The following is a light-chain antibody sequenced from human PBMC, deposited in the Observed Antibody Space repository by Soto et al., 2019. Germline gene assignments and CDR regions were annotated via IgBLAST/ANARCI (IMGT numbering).Light chain of an antibody. CDR1: QGVSSN. CDR3: QQYNNWPWT. J-gene: IGKJ1*01. V-gene: IGKV3-15*01. CDR2: GAS. Sequence: EIVMTQSPATLSVSPGERATLSCRASQGVSSNLAWYQQKPGQAPSLLIYGASTRATGIPARFSGSGSGTEFTLTISSLQSEAFAVYHCQQYNNWPWTFGQGTKVEIK.